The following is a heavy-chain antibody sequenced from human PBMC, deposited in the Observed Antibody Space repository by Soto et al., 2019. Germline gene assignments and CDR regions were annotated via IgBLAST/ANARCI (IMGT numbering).Heavy chain of an antibody. D-gene: IGHD3-10*01. Sequence: GGSVKVACKASGYVFISYGISWVRQAPGQGLEWMGWISRHNGNTYYAQKFQGRVTMTTDASTSTAYMELRSLRSDDTAVYYCAKGLDGSGSYYPDYWGQGTLVIVSS. J-gene: IGHJ4*02. CDR3: AKGLDGSGSYYPDY. V-gene: IGHV1-18*01. CDR2: ISRHNGNT. CDR1: GYVFISYG.